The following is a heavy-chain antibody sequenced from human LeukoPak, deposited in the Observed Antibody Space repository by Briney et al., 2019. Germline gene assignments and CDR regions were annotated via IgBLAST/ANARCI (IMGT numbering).Heavy chain of an antibody. J-gene: IGHJ5*02. V-gene: IGHV1-2*02. CDR2: INPNSGGT. CDR3: ARDLKRSRARWENLGLDP. CDR1: GYTFTGYY. Sequence: ASVKVSCKASGYTFTGYYMHWVRQAPGQGLEWMGWINPNSGGTNYAQKFQGRVTMTRDTSIRTAYMELSRLRSDDTAVYYCARDLKRSRARWENLGLDPWGQGTLVTVSS. D-gene: IGHD3-16*01.